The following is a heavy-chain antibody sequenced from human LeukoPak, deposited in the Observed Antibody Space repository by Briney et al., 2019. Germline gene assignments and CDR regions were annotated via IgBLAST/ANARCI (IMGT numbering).Heavy chain of an antibody. D-gene: IGHD6-19*01. CDR3: ARRGTSTGWSFDY. V-gene: IGHV4-4*07. J-gene: IGHJ4*02. CDR1: DSSISTDY. CDR2: IYASGTT. Sequence: SETLFLTCTVSDSSISTDYWSWIRQPAGKGLEWIGRIYASGTTNYNPSLKSRVTMSVDTSNNQFSLNLNSVTAADTAVYYCARRGTSTGWSFDYWGQETLVTVSS.